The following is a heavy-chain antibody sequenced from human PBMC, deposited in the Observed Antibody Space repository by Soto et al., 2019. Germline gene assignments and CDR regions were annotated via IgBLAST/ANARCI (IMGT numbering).Heavy chain of an antibody. CDR2: IVPSLDTT. Sequence: QVHLVQSGTEVKKPASSVKVSCKASGGTFSSSGFSWVRQAPGQGLEWMGMIVPSLDTTNYAQKFQARVTITADEVTSTAYMELRSLRSEDTAVYYCARWPQPRYTADPYAVDVWGQGTRVIVSS. V-gene: IGHV1-69*11. D-gene: IGHD3-16*02. CDR3: ARWPQPRYTADPYAVDV. CDR1: GGTFSSSG. J-gene: IGHJ6*02.